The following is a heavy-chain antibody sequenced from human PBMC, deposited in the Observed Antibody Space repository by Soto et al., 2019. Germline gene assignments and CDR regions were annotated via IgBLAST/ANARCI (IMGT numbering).Heavy chain of an antibody. CDR1: GLTFDDYA. Sequence: EVQLVESGGGLVQPGRSLRLSCEASGLTFDDYAMHWVRQAPGKGLEWVSGISWNSGSIGYADSVKARFTISRDNAKHSLYLQMNSLRAEDTAFYYCAKDISGRGSLYYYYGLDVWGQGTSVTVSS. CDR3: AKDISGRGSLYYYYGLDV. V-gene: IGHV3-9*01. D-gene: IGHD1-26*01. CDR2: ISWNSGSI. J-gene: IGHJ6*02.